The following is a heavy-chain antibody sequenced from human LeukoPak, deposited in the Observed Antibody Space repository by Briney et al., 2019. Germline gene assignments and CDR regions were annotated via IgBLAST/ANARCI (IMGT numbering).Heavy chain of an antibody. CDR1: GYSISSGYY. Sequence: SETLSLTCTVSGYSISSGYYWGWIRQPPGKGLEWIGSIYHSGSTYYNPSLKSRVTISVDTSKNQFSLKLSSVTAADTAVYYCARVASEWLRFWSYYYYYMDVWGKGTTVTVSS. V-gene: IGHV4-38-2*02. CDR2: IYHSGST. CDR3: ARVASEWLRFWSYYYYYMDV. J-gene: IGHJ6*03. D-gene: IGHD5-12*01.